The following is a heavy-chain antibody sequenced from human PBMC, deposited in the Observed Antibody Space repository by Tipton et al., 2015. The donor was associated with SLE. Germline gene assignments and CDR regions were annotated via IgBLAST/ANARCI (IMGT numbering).Heavy chain of an antibody. V-gene: IGHV4-39*07. D-gene: IGHD3-9*01. CDR3: ARLGHFDWLFLDY. CDR2: INHSGST. J-gene: IGHJ4*02. CDR1: GGSISSSSYY. Sequence: TLSLTCTVSGGSISSSSYYWGWIRQPPGKGLEWIGEINHSGSTNYNPSLKSRVTISVDTSKNQFSLKLSSVTAADTAVYYCARLGHFDWLFLDYWGQGTLVTVSS.